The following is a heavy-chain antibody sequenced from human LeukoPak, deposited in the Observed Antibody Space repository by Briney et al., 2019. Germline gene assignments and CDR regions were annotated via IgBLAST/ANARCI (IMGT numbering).Heavy chain of an antibody. CDR1: GFTFSSYA. D-gene: IGHD3-10*01. CDR3: AEDAGTIVRRREIDY. V-gene: IGHV3-23*01. J-gene: IGHJ4*02. Sequence: GGSLRLSCAASGFTFSSYAMNWVRQAPGKGLEWVSDISGSGGSTYYADSVKGRFTISRDNSKNTLYLQMNSLRVDDTAVYYCAEDAGTIVRRREIDYWGQGTLVTVSS. CDR2: ISGSGGST.